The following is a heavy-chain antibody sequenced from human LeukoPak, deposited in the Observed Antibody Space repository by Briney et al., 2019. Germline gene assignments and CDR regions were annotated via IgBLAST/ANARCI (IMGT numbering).Heavy chain of an antibody. D-gene: IGHD6-13*01. CDR2: ISGSGGRT. J-gene: IGHJ4*02. CDR3: AKDRGSSWSIYYFGY. CDR1: GFTFSSYA. Sequence: GGSLRLSCAASGFTFSSYAMSWVRQAPGKGLEWVSAISGSGGRTYYADSVKGRFTISGDNSMNTLYLQMNNLRAEDTAVYYCAKDRGSSWSIYYFGYWGQGTLVTVSS. V-gene: IGHV3-23*01.